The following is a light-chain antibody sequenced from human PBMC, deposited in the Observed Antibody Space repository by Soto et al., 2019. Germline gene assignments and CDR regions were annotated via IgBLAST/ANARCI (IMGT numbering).Light chain of an antibody. CDR3: QHLNTYPIT. CDR2: AAS. V-gene: IGKV1-9*01. Sequence: IHLPHSPSPLSSSVLYRFTISCLASQDISTHLAWFAQKPGRAPQLRIYAASTLHSGVPSRFSGSGSGTDFTLTISSLQPEDFATYYCQHLNTYPITFGPGTRLQT. CDR1: QDISTH. J-gene: IGKJ5*01.